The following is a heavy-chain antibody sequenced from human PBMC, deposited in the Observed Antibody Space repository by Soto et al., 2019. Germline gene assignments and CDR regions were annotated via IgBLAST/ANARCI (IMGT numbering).Heavy chain of an antibody. J-gene: IGHJ6*02. V-gene: IGHV3-15*07. CDR1: GFTFSNAW. Sequence: EVQLVESGGGLVKPGGSLRLSCAASGFTFSNAWMNWVRQAPGKGLEWVGRIKSKTDGGTTDYAAPVKGRFTISRDDSKNTLYLQMNRLITDDTAVYYCTPRPLYYYYSSGFPYYDYGMDVWGQGTTVTVSS. D-gene: IGHD3-22*01. CDR3: TPRPLYYYYSSGFPYYDYGMDV. CDR2: IKSKTDGGTT.